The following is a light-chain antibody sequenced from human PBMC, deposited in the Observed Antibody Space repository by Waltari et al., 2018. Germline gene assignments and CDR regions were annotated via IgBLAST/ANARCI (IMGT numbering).Light chain of an antibody. V-gene: IGLV1-40*01. J-gene: IGLJ3*02. CDR3: QSYDSSLSAV. CDR1: RSNIGAGYD. CDR2: AFS. Sequence: QSVLTQPPSVSGAPGHSVTISCTGSRSNIGAGYDVHWYQQLPGAAPKLLIYAFSNRPSGVPDRFHGSKSGTSASLAINGLPAEDEAIYYCQSYDSSLSAVFGGGTKVTVL.